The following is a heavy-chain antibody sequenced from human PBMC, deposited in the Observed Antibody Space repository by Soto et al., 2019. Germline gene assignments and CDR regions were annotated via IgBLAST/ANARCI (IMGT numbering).Heavy chain of an antibody. D-gene: IGHD3-9*01. V-gene: IGHV1-3*01. CDR3: ARDHSEGYDILTGYRGFDP. Sequence: ASVKVSCKASGYTFTSYAMHWVRQAPGQRLEWMGWINAGNGNTKYSQKFQGRVTITRDTSASTAYMELSSLRSEDTAVYYCARDHSEGYDILTGYRGFDPWGQGTLVTVSS. J-gene: IGHJ5*02. CDR1: GYTFTSYA. CDR2: INAGNGNT.